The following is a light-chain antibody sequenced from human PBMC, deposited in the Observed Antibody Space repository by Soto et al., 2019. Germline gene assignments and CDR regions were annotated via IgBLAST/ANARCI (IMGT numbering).Light chain of an antibody. CDR2: DIS. CDR1: QTVSRN. Sequence: EVVMTQSPATLSVSPGARATLPCSASQTVSRNLAWYQQRPGQAPRLLIYDISNRATGVPARFSGSGSETEFTLTIRSLQSEDFAVYFCQQYNNWPSFGQGTRLEIK. CDR3: QQYNNWPS. V-gene: IGKV3-15*01. J-gene: IGKJ5*01.